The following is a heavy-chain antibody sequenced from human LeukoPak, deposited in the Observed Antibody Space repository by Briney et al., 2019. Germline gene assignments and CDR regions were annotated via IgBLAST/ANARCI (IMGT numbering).Heavy chain of an antibody. CDR1: GGSISSYY. D-gene: IGHD5-12*01. CDR3: AGTTGNIVATIVWAFDP. V-gene: IGHV4-4*07. J-gene: IGHJ5*02. CDR2: IYTSGST. Sequence: PSETLSLTCTVSGGSISSYYWSWIRQPAGKGLEWIGRIYTSGSTNYNPSLKSRVTISVDTSKNQFSLKLSSVTAADTAVYYCAGTTGNIVATIVWAFDPWGQGTLVTVSS.